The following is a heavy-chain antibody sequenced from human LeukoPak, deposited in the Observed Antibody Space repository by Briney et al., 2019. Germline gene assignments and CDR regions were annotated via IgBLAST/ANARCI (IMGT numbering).Heavy chain of an antibody. Sequence: GGSLRLSCAASGFTVSSNYMSWVRQAPGKGLEWVSVIYSGGSTYYADSVKGRFTISRDNSKNTLYLQVNSLRAEDTAVYYCAKSPAAPPYYFDYWGRGTLVTVSS. CDR1: GFTVSSNY. D-gene: IGHD2-2*01. V-gene: IGHV3-53*01. J-gene: IGHJ4*02. CDR2: IYSGGST. CDR3: AKSPAAPPYYFDY.